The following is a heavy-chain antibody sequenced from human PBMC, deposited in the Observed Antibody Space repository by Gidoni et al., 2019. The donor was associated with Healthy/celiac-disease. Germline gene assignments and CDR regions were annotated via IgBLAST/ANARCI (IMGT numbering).Heavy chain of an antibody. V-gene: IGHV1-18*01. CDR3: ARSQGAVAPIDFDD. CDR1: GYTFTRSG. J-gene: IGHJ4*02. CDR2: ISAYNGNT. Sequence: VQLVQSGAAVTKPGASVQVSCPASGYTFTRSGSSWVRQAPGQGREWMGWISAYNGNTNYAQKLQGRGTMTTDTSTSTAYMELRRLRSDDTAVYYCARSQGAVAPIDFDDWGKGTLVTVSS. D-gene: IGHD6-19*01.